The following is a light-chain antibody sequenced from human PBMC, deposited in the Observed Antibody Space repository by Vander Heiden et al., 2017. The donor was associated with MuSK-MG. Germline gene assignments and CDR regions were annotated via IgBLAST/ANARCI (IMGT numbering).Light chain of an antibody. CDR2: DVT. CDR3: SSYTSSNTLVL. CDR1: SSDVGGYND. Sequence: QPALTQPDSVSRSPGPSITISCTGTSSDVGGYNDVSWYQQPPGEAPQLMISDVTVRPSGFSNRFSGSKSGNTASLTISGLQAEDEADYYCSSYTSSNTLVLFGGGTKLTVL. V-gene: IGLV2-14*03. J-gene: IGLJ3*02.